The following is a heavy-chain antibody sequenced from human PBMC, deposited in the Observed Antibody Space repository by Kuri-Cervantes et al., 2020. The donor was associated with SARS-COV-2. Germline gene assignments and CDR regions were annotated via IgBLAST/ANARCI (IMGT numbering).Heavy chain of an antibody. CDR1: GYTFTSYY. CDR3: ARDRGFLEWLENYYYMDV. V-gene: IGHV1-46*01. J-gene: IGHJ6*03. CDR2: INPSGGST. Sequence: ASVKVSCKASGYTFTSYYMHWVRQAPGQGLEWMGIINPSGGSTSYAQKFQGRVTMTRDTSTSTVYMELSSLRSDDTAVYYCARDRGFLEWLENYYYMDVWGKGTTVTVSS. D-gene: IGHD3-3*01.